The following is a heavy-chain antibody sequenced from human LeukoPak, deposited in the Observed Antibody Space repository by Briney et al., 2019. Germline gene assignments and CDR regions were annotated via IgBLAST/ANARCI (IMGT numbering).Heavy chain of an antibody. CDR3: TTDGFGYGDYIDY. V-gene: IGHV3-15*01. CDR2: IKSKTDGGIT. Sequence: PGGSLRLSCAASGFTFSNAWMSWVRQAPGKGLEWVGRIKSKTDGGITDYAAPVKGRFTISRDDSKNTLYLQMNSLKTEDTAVYYCTTDGFGYGDYIDYWGQGTLVTVSS. CDR1: GFTFSNAW. D-gene: IGHD4-17*01. J-gene: IGHJ4*02.